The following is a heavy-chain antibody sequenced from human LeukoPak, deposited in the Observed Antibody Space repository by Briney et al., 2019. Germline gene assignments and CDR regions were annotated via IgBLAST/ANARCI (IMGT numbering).Heavy chain of an antibody. Sequence: PGGSLRLSCAASGFTFSNYAIHWVRQAPGKGLEWVAVISYDGSNEYYADSVKGRFAISRDNSKNTLYLQINSLRAEDTAVYYCASAGYNWNSAGFDYWGQGTLVTVSS. CDR2: ISYDGSNE. CDR1: GFTFSNYA. D-gene: IGHD1-1*01. V-gene: IGHV3-30*09. J-gene: IGHJ4*02. CDR3: ASAGYNWNSAGFDY.